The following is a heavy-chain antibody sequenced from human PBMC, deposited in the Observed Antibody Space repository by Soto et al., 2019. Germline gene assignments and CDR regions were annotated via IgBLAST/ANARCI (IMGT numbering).Heavy chain of an antibody. CDR2: ISVYNGDR. D-gene: IGHD3-10*01. V-gene: IGHV1-18*01. Sequence: QVQLVQSGAEVKEPGASVKVSCKAPGYIFKNYGITWVRQAPGQGLAWMGFISVYNGDRDYAQNLQGRVTMTTDRSTSTAYMELRSLTSDDTAVYYCARRNDYGDYWGQGTLVTVSS. CDR3: ARRNDYGDY. J-gene: IGHJ4*02. CDR1: GYIFKNYG.